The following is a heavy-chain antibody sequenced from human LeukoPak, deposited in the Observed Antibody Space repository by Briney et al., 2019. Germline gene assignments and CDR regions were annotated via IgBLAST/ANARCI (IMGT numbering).Heavy chain of an antibody. Sequence: PGGSLRLSCAASGFTFSSYGMHWVRQAPGKGLEWVAVISYDGANKYYADSVKGRFTISRDNSKNTLYLQMNSLRAEDTAVYYCAKDFNGGGGAFDIWGQGTMVTVSS. V-gene: IGHV3-30*18. D-gene: IGHD3-16*01. CDR3: AKDFNGGGGAFDI. J-gene: IGHJ3*02. CDR1: GFTFSSYG. CDR2: ISYDGANK.